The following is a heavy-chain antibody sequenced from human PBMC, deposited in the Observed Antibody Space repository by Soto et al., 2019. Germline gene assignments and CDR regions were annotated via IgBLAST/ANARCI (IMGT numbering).Heavy chain of an antibody. Sequence: EVQLVESGGGLVLPGTSLRLSCAASGFTFDDYAMHWVRQAPGKGLEWVSVISWNRDTVVYADSVKGRFTISRDNAKNSLYLQMNRLRTEDTALLCCAESLRRQRLTGRTHVFDIWGRGTMVTVSS. D-gene: IGHD2-2*01. CDR1: GFTFDDYA. J-gene: IGHJ3*02. CDR3: AESLRRQRLTGRTHVFDI. CDR2: ISWNRDTV. V-gene: IGHV3-9*01.